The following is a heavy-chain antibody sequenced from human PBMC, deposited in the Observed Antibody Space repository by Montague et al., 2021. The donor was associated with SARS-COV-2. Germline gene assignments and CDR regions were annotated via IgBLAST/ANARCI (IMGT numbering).Heavy chain of an antibody. Sequence: SLRLSCAAFGFTFSSYSMNWVRRAPGKGLEWVSSISSSSSYIYYADSVKGRFTISRDNAKNSLYLQMNSLRAEDTAVYYCARHAGKQLRNYFDYWGQGTLVTVSS. V-gene: IGHV3-21*01. CDR3: ARHAGKQLRNYFDY. CDR1: GFTFSSYS. D-gene: IGHD5-18*01. J-gene: IGHJ4*02. CDR2: ISSSSSYI.